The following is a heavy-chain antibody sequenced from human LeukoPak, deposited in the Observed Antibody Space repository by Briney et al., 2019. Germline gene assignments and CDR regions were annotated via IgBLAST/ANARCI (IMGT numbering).Heavy chain of an antibody. CDR3: AKAEIQLWLQR. Sequence: PGGSLRLSCAASGFTFSSYAMSWVRQAPGKGLEGVTAISGSGGSTYYADSVKGRFTISRDNSKNTLYLQMNSLRAEDTAVYYCAKAEIQLWLQRWGQGTLVTVSS. CDR1: GFTFSSYA. D-gene: IGHD5-18*01. CDR2: ISGSGGST. V-gene: IGHV3-23*01. J-gene: IGHJ4*02.